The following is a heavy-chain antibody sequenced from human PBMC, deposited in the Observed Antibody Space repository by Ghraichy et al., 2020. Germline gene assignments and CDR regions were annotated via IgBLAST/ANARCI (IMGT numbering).Heavy chain of an antibody. Sequence: SETLSLTCAVYGGSFSGYYWSWIRQPPGKGLEWIGEINHSGSTNYNPSLKSRVTISVDTSKNQFSLKLSSVTAADTAVYYCARAGSGGAARLPFCDYWGQGTLVTVSS. CDR3: ARAGSGGAARLPFCDY. CDR1: GGSFSGYY. J-gene: IGHJ4*02. D-gene: IGHD6-6*01. CDR2: INHSGST. V-gene: IGHV4-34*01.